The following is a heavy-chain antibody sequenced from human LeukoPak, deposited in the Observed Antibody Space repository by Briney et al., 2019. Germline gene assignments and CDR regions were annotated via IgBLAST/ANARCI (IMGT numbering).Heavy chain of an antibody. V-gene: IGHV3-23*01. CDR1: GFTFSSYA. Sequence: QSGGSLRLSCAASGFTFSSYAMSWVRQAPGKGLEWVSAISGSGGSTYYADSVKGRFTISRDNSKNTLYLQMNSLGAEDTAVYYCAKDSLYSSSWYGDYWGQGTLVTVSS. CDR2: ISGSGGST. D-gene: IGHD6-13*01. CDR3: AKDSLYSSSWYGDY. J-gene: IGHJ4*02.